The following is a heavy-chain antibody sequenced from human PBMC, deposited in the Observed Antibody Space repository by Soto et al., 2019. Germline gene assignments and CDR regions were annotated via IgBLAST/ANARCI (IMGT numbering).Heavy chain of an antibody. CDR3: AKGFQGQWLVNNFDY. CDR2: ISGSGGST. D-gene: IGHD6-19*01. CDR1: GFTFSSYA. J-gene: IGHJ4*02. V-gene: IGHV3-23*01. Sequence: GGSLRLSCAASGFTFSSYAMSWVRQAPGKGLEWVSAISGSGGSTYYADSVKGRFTISSDNSKNTLYLQMNSLRAEDTAVYYCAKGFQGQWLVNNFDYWGQGTLVTVSS.